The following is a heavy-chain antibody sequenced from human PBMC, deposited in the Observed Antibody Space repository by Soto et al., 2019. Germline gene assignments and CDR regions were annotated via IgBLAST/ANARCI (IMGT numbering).Heavy chain of an antibody. CDR2: INPSGGST. D-gene: IGHD2-8*01. Sequence: QVQLVQSGAEVKKPGASVKISCKASGYTFTSYYMHWVRQAPGQGLEWMGIINPSGGSTNYAQKLQGRVAMTRDTSTSTVYMELNSLRSEDTAVYSCARPPYTGCINAVCYPLDYWGQGTLVTVSS. CDR1: GYTFTSYY. CDR3: ARPPYTGCINAVCYPLDY. V-gene: IGHV1-46*01. J-gene: IGHJ4*02.